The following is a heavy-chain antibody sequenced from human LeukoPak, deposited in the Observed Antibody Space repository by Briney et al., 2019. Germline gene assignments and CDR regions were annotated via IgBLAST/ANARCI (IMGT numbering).Heavy chain of an antibody. CDR2: IHYGGST. CDR1: GGSISSNSYY. CDR3: AGQTYGDYSANWFDP. Sequence: SETLSLTCTVSGGSISSNSYYWAWIRQSPGKRLEWMGSIHYGGSTYENPSLKSRVTISVDTSKNQCSLNLIYVTAADTAVYYCAGQTYGDYSANWFDPWGQGTLVTVSA. V-gene: IGHV4-39*01. J-gene: IGHJ5*02. D-gene: IGHD4-17*01.